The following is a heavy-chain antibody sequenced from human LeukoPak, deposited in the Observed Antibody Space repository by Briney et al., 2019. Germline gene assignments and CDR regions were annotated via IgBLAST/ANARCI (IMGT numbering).Heavy chain of an antibody. CDR3: GRGGLRYMYYFDD. J-gene: IGHJ4*02. V-gene: IGHV1-2*02. CDR2: INHNSGGS. CDR1: GYIFTVYY. Sequence: ASVTVSCTASGYIFTVYYVHWVRQAPGQGLEWMGWINHNSGGSEHARKFLGRVTMTRDTSISTAYMEQGRLRSDDTAVYHCGRGGLRYMYYFDDWGQGTLVTVSS. D-gene: IGHD3-9*01.